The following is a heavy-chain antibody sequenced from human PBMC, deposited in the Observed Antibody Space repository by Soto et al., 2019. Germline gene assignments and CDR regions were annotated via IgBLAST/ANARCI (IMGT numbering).Heavy chain of an antibody. CDR2: IFSSGRT. Sequence: LSLTCSVSGASLLSSYWSWVRQPAGKGLEWIGHIFSSGRTSYNPSLKSRLTMSIDTSKNLFSLNLSSVTAADTAVYYCAKGWDVKYFDKLGQGTLVTLCS. D-gene: IGHD1-26*01. CDR3: AKGWDVKYFDK. V-gene: IGHV4-4*07. CDR1: GASLLSSY. J-gene: IGHJ4*02.